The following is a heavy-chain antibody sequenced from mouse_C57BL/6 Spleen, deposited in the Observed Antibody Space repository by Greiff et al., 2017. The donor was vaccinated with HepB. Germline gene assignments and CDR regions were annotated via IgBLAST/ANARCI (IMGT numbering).Heavy chain of an antibody. CDR3: ARHEDGIYYDYMYFDY. CDR1: GYTFTEYT. CDR2: FYPGSGSI. D-gene: IGHD2-4*01. V-gene: IGHV1-62-2*01. Sequence: VQLQQSGAELVKPGASVKLSCKASGYTFTEYTIHWVKQRSGKGLEWIGWFYPGSGSIKYNETFKDKATLTVDKSSSTVYMELSSLTAEDSAIYFCARHEDGIYYDYMYFDYWGQGTTLTVSS. J-gene: IGHJ2*01.